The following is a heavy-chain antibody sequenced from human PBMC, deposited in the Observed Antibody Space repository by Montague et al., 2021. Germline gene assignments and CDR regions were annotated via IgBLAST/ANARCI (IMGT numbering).Heavy chain of an antibody. D-gene: IGHD6-13*01. Sequence: SETLSLTCTVSGASFTSYIYYWGWICQSPGKGLEWIGSIYYSGNSFYYPSLKSRITMSVDTSKNQFSLKLSSVTAADTAIYYCARVFSSWYVGWFDHWGQGTLVTVSS. J-gene: IGHJ5*02. CDR2: IYYSGNS. V-gene: IGHV4-39*07. CDR3: ARVFSSWYVGWFDH. CDR1: GASFTSYIYY.